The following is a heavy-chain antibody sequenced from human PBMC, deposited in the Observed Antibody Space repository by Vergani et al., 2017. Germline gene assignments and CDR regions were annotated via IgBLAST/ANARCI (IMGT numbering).Heavy chain of an antibody. V-gene: IGHV1-18*01. D-gene: IGHD6-19*01. CDR3: ARALLVAGTRYYDY. CDR2: ISAYNGNT. CDR1: GYSLTELT. Sequence: QVQLVQSGSEVRKPGASVKVSCQVSGYSLTELTIHWVRQAPGKGLEWMGWISAYNGNTNYAQKLQGRVTMTTDTSTSTAYMELRSLRSDDTAVYYCARALLVAGTRYYDYWGQGTLVTVSS. J-gene: IGHJ4*02.